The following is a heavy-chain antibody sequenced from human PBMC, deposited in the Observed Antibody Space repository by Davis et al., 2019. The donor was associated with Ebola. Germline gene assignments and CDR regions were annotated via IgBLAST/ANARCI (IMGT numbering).Heavy chain of an antibody. V-gene: IGHV3-21*01. D-gene: IGHD3-3*01. J-gene: IGHJ6*03. CDR3: ARDKADAIFGVVTHRRMNYYYMDV. CDR2: ISSSSSYI. CDR1: GFTFSNYA. Sequence: PGGSLRLSCAASGFTFSNYAMSWVRQAPGKGLEWVSSISSSSSYIYYADSVKGRFTISRDNAKNSLYLQMNSLRAEDTAVYYCARDKADAIFGVVTHRRMNYYYMDVWGKGTTVTVSS.